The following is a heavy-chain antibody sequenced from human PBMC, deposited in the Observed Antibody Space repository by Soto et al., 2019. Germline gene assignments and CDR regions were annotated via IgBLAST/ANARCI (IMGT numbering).Heavy chain of an antibody. CDR1: GGSISSPSFF. D-gene: IGHD2-15*01. J-gene: IGHJ5*02. Sequence: QLQLQESGPGLVTPSENLSLTCTVSGGSISSPSFFWAWVRQSPAKGHEWIGSINYRRSSFYTASLKSRDSISRDKSSNQFSLNLNSVTAVDTAVYYCARLVGCNDGCCKFDPWGQGTLVTVSS. CDR2: INYRRSS. V-gene: IGHV4-39*01. CDR3: ARLVGCNDGCCKFDP.